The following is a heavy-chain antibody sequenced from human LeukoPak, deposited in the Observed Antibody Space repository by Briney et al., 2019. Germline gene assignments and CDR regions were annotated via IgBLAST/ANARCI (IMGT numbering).Heavy chain of an antibody. J-gene: IGHJ4*02. CDR1: GFTFSSKP. D-gene: IGHD6-13*01. Sequence: GGPLRLSCPASGFTFSSKPMGGSRQAPGKGLEWVSVISGSGGSTNYADSVKGRFTISRDNSKNTLYLQMNSLRAEDTAVYYCGVYSSSWHDYWGQGTLVTVSS. CDR3: GVYSSSWHDY. V-gene: IGHV3-23*01. CDR2: ISGSGGST.